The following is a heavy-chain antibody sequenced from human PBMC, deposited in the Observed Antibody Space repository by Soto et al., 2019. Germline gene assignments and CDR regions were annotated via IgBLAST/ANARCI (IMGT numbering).Heavy chain of an antibody. V-gene: IGHV1-69*13. CDR3: VRDSGAKLSSS. D-gene: IGHD6-13*01. J-gene: IGHJ4*02. Sequence: SVKVSCKASGGTFSSYRINWVRQAPGQGLEWVGGIVPIRRTADYAQTFQGRVSITADESARTSYMVLRSLRSRDTAVYYCVRDSGAKLSSSWGQGTLVTVSS. CDR1: GGTFSSYR. CDR2: IVPIRRTA.